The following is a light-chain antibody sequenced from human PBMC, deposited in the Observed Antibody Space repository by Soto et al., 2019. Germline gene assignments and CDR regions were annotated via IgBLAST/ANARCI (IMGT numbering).Light chain of an antibody. Sequence: EIVLTQSPGTLSLSPGDRATLSCRASQSVTSNFLVWYQQKPGRAPRLLMYDVSIRAPGIPDRFTGSGSGTDFTLTINRLEPEDFAVYYCQQYGNSAITFGQGTRLEIK. V-gene: IGKV3-20*01. J-gene: IGKJ5*01. CDR1: QSVTSNF. CDR3: QQYGNSAIT. CDR2: DVS.